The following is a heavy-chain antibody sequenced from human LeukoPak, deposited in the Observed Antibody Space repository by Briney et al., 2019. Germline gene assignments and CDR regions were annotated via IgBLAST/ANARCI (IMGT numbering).Heavy chain of an antibody. CDR3: ASGRYSTPNYDSWSGYSDYYYYGMDV. Sequence: ASVKVSCKASGYTFTNYGFTWARQAPGQGLEWMGWISAYNGDTNYAQKLQGRVTLTTDTSTSTAYMELSSLRSEDTAVYYCASGRYSTPNYDSWSGYSDYYYYGMDVWGQGTTVTVSS. V-gene: IGHV1-18*01. J-gene: IGHJ6*02. D-gene: IGHD3-3*01. CDR1: GYTFTNYG. CDR2: ISAYNGDT.